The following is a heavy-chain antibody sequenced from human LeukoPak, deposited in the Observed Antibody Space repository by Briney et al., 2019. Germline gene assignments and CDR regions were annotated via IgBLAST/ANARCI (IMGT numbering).Heavy chain of an antibody. CDR1: GFTFSSYS. J-gene: IGHJ4*02. Sequence: PGGSLRLSCAASGFTFSSYSMNWVRQAPGKGLEWVSYISSSSSTIYYADSVKGRFTISRDNSKNTLYLQMNSLRAEDTAVYYCAKDKTSSGWYYFDYWGQGTLVTVSS. CDR2: ISSSSSTI. D-gene: IGHD6-19*01. CDR3: AKDKTSSGWYYFDY. V-gene: IGHV3-48*01.